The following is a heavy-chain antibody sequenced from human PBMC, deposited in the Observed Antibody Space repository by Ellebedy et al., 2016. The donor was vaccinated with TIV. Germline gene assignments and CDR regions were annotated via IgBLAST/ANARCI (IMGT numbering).Heavy chain of an antibody. Sequence: AASVKVSCKTSGYIFTTYAMHWVRQAPGQSLEWMGWINLGTGDTKYSQNFQGRLTITSDASASTVYMELSSLRSGDTAVYFCARGYSYEFDYWGQGTLVTVSS. J-gene: IGHJ4*02. CDR2: INLGTGDT. D-gene: IGHD5-18*01. V-gene: IGHV1-3*01. CDR3: ARGYSYEFDY. CDR1: GYIFTTYA.